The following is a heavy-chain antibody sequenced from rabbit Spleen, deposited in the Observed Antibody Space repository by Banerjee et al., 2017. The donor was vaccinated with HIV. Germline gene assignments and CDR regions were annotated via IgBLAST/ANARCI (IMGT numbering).Heavy chain of an antibody. CDR1: GFDFSSNA. CDR3: ARWGGL. CDR2: IYIGDGST. Sequence: QQQLEESGGGLVKPEGSLTLTCKASGFDFSSNAMCWVRQAPGKGLEWIGCIYIGDGSTWYASWAKGRFTISKTSSTTVTLQMTSLTAADTATYFCARWGGLWGQGTLVTV. V-gene: IGHV1S47*01. J-gene: IGHJ3*01. D-gene: IGHD4-1*01.